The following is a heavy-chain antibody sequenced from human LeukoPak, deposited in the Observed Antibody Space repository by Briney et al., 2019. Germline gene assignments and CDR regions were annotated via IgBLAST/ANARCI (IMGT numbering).Heavy chain of an antibody. J-gene: IGHJ4*02. CDR2: IWYGGSNK. Sequence: GGSLRLSCAASGFTFSSYGMHWVRQAPGKGLEWVAVIWYGGSNKYYADSVKGRFTISRDNSKNTLYLQMNSLRAEDTAVYFCAKERYMLDYWGQGTLVTVSS. V-gene: IGHV3-33*06. D-gene: IGHD1-14*01. CDR3: AKERYMLDY. CDR1: GFTFSSYG.